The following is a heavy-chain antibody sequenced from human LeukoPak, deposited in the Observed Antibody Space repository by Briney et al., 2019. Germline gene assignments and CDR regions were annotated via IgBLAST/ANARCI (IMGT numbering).Heavy chain of an antibody. J-gene: IGHJ4*02. D-gene: IGHD3-22*01. Sequence: ASVKVSCKASGYTFTGYYMHWVRQAPGRGLEWMGWINPNSGGTNYAQKFQGRVTMTRDTSISTAYMELSRLRSDDTAVYYCASLGHGRYYDSSGYYLDYWGQGTLVTVPS. CDR3: ASLGHGRYYDSSGYYLDY. CDR1: GYTFTGYY. V-gene: IGHV1-2*02. CDR2: INPNSGGT.